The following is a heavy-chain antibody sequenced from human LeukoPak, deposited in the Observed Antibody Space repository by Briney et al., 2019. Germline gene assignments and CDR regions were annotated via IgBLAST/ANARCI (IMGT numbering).Heavy chain of an antibody. J-gene: IGHJ4*02. Sequence: PSETLSLTCAVYGGSFSGYYWSWIRQPPGKGWEWIGEINHSGSTNYNPSLKSRVTISVDTSKNQFSLKLSSVTAADTAVYYCARVSSSTSCPDYWGQGTLVTVSS. CDR3: ARVSSSTSCPDY. CDR1: GGSFSGYY. D-gene: IGHD2-2*01. V-gene: IGHV4-34*01. CDR2: INHSGST.